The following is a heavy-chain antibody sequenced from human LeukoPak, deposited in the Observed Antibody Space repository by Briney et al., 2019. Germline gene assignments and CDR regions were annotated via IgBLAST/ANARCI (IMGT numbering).Heavy chain of an antibody. CDR3: ARVLNYYDSSGYYTPLKYFDY. J-gene: IGHJ4*02. CDR2: IYYSRST. D-gene: IGHD3-22*01. CDR1: GGSISSYY. Sequence: PSETLSLTCTVSGGSISSYYWSWIRQPPGKGLEWIGYIYYSRSTNYNPSLKSRVTISVDTAKNQFSLKLSSVTAADTAVYYCARVLNYYDSSGYYTPLKYFDYWGQGTLVTVSS. V-gene: IGHV4-59*01.